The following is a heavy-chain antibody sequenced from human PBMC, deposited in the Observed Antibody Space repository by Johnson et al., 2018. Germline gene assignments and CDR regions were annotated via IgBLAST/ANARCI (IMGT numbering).Heavy chain of an antibody. CDR2: IKSNTDGGTT. CDR3: TFAFAI. J-gene: IGHJ3*02. V-gene: IGHV3-15*07. CDR1: GFTFSDAW. Sequence: VQLQESGGGLLKPGGSLRLSCEASGFTFSDAWMDWVRQAPGKGLEWVGRIKSNTDGGTTEYSSAVKCRFTISRDDSKNTLYLQMDSLKTEDTAVYYCTFAFAIWGQGTMVIVSS.